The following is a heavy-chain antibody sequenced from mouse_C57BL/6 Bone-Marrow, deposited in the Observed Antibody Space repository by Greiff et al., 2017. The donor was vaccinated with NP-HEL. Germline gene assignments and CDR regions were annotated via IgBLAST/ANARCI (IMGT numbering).Heavy chain of an antibody. D-gene: IGHD1-1*01. CDR3: GRGLLPYFDY. CDR1: GYTFTSYW. J-gene: IGHJ2*01. V-gene: IGHV1-50*01. CDR2: IDPSDSYT. Sequence: QVQLQQPGAELVKPGASVKLSCKASGYTFTSYWMQWVKQRPGQGLEWIGEIDPSDSYTNYNQKFKGKATLTVDTSSSTAYMQLSSLTSEDSAVYYCGRGLLPYFDYWGQGTTLTVSS.